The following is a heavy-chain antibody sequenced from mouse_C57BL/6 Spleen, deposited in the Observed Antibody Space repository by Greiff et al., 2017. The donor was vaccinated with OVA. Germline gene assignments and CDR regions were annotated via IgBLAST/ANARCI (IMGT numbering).Heavy chain of an antibody. CDR1: GYAFSSYW. D-gene: IGHD2-3*01. CDR3: ARSGSGYYWFAY. Sequence: VKLQESGAELVKPGASVKISCKASGYAFSSYWMNWVKQRPGKGLEWIGQIYPGDGDTNYNGKFKGKATLTADKSSSTAYMQLSSLTSEDSAVYFCARSGSGYYWFAYWGQGTLVTVSA. CDR2: IYPGDGDT. J-gene: IGHJ3*01. V-gene: IGHV1-80*01.